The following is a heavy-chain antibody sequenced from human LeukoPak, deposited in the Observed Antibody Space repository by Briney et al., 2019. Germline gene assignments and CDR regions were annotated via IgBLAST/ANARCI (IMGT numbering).Heavy chain of an antibody. CDR1: GGSIVRYY. CDR2: IYYTGST. Sequence: SETLSLTCSVSGGSIVRYYWSWIRQPPGKGLERIGYIYYTGSTNYNPSLKSRLTISVDTSKNQFSLKLSSVTAADTAVYYCARYLAAGYFDLWGRGTLVTVSP. D-gene: IGHD6-25*01. V-gene: IGHV4-59*08. J-gene: IGHJ2*01. CDR3: ARYLAAGYFDL.